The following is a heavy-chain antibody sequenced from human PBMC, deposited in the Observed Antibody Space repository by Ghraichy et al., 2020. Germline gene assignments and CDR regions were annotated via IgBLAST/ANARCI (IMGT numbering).Heavy chain of an antibody. D-gene: IGHD1-14*01. J-gene: IGHJ6*02. Sequence: GGSLRLSCAASGFTFSGSAMHWVRQASGKGLEWVGRIRSKANSYATAYAASVKGRFTISRDDSKNTAYLQMNSLKTEDTAVYYCTRLGEPLTVWGQGTTVTVSS. CDR1: GFTFSGSA. CDR3: TRLGEPLTV. CDR2: IRSKANSYAT. V-gene: IGHV3-73*01.